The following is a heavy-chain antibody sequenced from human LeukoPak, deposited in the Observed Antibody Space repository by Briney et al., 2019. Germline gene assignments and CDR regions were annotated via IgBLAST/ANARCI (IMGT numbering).Heavy chain of an antibody. CDR1: GFTFDDYA. CDR2: ISWNSGSI. V-gene: IGHV3-9*01. Sequence: GGSLRLSCAASGFTFDDYAMHWVRQAPGKGLEWVSGISWNSGSIGYADSVKGRFTISRDNAKNSLYLQMNSLRAEDTALYYCAKGKTHDSSGYYFDYWGQGTLVTASS. CDR3: AKGKTHDSSGYYFDY. D-gene: IGHD3-22*01. J-gene: IGHJ4*02.